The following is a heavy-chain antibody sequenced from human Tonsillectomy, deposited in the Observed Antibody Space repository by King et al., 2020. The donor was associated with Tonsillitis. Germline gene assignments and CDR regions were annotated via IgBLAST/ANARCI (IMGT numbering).Heavy chain of an antibody. V-gene: IGHV5-51*03. D-gene: IGHD2-2*01. CDR1: GYIFTSYW. Sequence: ELQLVQAGAEVKKPGESLKIYWKGSGYIFTSYWIGWVRQMPGKGLEWMGIIYPGDSDTRYSPSFQGQVTFSADKSISTAYLQWSSLKASDTAMYYCARLLGYCSSTSCYGIEYWGQGTLVTVSS. CDR2: IYPGDSDT. CDR3: ARLLGYCSSTSCYGIEY. J-gene: IGHJ4*02.